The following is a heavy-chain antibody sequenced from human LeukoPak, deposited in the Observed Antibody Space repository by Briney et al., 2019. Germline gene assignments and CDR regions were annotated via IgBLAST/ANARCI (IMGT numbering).Heavy chain of an antibody. CDR1: GFTFSSYG. V-gene: IGHV3-30*02. CDR2: IRYDGSNK. J-gene: IGHJ4*02. Sequence: GGSLRLSCAASGFTFSSYGMHWVRQAPGKGLEWVTFIRYDGSNKYYADSVKGRFTISRDNSKNTLYLQMNSLRAEDTAVYYCAIRGYSYGMTDYWGQGTLVTVSS. CDR3: AIRGYSYGMTDY. D-gene: IGHD5-18*01.